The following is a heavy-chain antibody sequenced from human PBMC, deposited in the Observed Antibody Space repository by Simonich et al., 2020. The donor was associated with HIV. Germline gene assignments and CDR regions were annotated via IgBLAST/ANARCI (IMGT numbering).Heavy chain of an antibody. J-gene: IGHJ4*02. Sequence: QVQLQQWGAGLLKPSETLSLTCAVYGGSFSGYYWSWIRQPPWKGLEWIGEINHRGSNNYNPSLKSRVTISVDTSKNQFSLKLSSVTAADTAVYYCARGFYQRLYYFDYWGQGTLVTVSS. CDR1: GGSFSGYY. CDR2: INHRGSN. CDR3: ARGFYQRLYYFDY. D-gene: IGHD2-2*01. V-gene: IGHV4-34*01.